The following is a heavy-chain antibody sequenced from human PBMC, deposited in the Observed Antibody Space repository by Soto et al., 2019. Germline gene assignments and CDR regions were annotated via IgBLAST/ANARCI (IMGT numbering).Heavy chain of an antibody. CDR3: ARGRERIGGGLGSGYWYFDL. CDR1: GFTFSSYG. J-gene: IGHJ2*01. CDR2: IWYDGSNK. V-gene: IGHV3-33*01. D-gene: IGHD3-10*01. Sequence: QVQLVESGGGVVQPGRSLRLSCAASGFTFSSYGMHWVRQAPGNGLEWVAVIWYDGSNKYYADSVKGRFTISRDNSKNTWYLQMNSLRAEDTAVYYCARGRERIGGGLGSGYWYFDLWGRGTLVTVSS.